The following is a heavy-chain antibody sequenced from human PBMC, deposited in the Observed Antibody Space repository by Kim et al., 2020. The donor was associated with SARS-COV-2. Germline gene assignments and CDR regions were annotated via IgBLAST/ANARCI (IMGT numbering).Heavy chain of an antibody. J-gene: IGHJ5*02. D-gene: IGHD2-15*01. V-gene: IGHV1-18*01. CDR3: AREKCSGGSCYSRGRDWFDP. CDR2: ISAYNGNT. Sequence: ASVKVSCKASGYTFTSYGISWVRQAPGQGLEWMGWISAYNGNTNYAQKLQGRVTMTTDTSTSTAYMELRSLRSDDTAVYYCAREKCSGGSCYSRGRDWFDPWGQGTLVTVSS. CDR1: GYTFTSYG.